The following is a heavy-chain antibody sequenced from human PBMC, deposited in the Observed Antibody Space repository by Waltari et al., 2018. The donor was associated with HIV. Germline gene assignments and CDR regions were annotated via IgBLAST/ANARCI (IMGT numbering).Heavy chain of an antibody. Sequence: EVQLVETGGGLIQPGGSMRLPCAASGFTVSSNYMSWVRQAPGKGLEWVSVIYSGGSTYYADSVKGRFTISRDNSKNTLYLQMNSLRAEDTAVYYCASSPSSGTRNDYWGQGTLVTVSS. CDR1: GFTVSSNY. CDR3: ASSPSSGTRNDY. J-gene: IGHJ4*02. CDR2: IYSGGST. D-gene: IGHD3-22*01. V-gene: IGHV3-53*02.